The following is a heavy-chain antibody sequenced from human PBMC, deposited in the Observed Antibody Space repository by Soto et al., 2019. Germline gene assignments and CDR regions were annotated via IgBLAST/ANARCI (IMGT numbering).Heavy chain of an antibody. CDR1: GFTFSDYY. CDR2: ISSSSSYT. D-gene: IGHD6-19*01. J-gene: IGHJ4*02. Sequence: LRLSCSASGFTFSDYYMSWIRQAPGKGLEWVSYISSSSSYTKYADSVKGRFTISRDNAKNSLYLQMNSLRAEDTAVYYCARGLRRGGQWLAFRYWGQGTLVTVSS. V-gene: IGHV3-11*06. CDR3: ARGLRRGGQWLAFRY.